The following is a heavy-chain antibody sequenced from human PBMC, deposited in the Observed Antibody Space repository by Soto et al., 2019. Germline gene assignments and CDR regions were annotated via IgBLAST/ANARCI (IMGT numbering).Heavy chain of an antibody. V-gene: IGHV3-30*18. CDR1: GFTFSSYG. Sequence: GGSLRLSCAASGFTFSSYGMHWVRQAPGKGLEWVAVISYDGSNKYYADSVKGRFTISRDNSKNTLNLQMNSLRAEDTAVYYCAKDLGYSSGWSFDYWGQGTLVTVSS. D-gene: IGHD6-19*01. J-gene: IGHJ4*02. CDR3: AKDLGYSSGWSFDY. CDR2: ISYDGSNK.